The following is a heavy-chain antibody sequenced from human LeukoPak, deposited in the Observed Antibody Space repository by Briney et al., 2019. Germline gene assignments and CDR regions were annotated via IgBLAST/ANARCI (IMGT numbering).Heavy chain of an antibody. D-gene: IGHD3-16*01. Sequence: WGSLRLSCAASGFTFSSYSMNWVRQAPGKGLEWVSSISSSGTYIYYADSLKGRITISRDNAKNSLYLQVNSLRAEDTAVYYCARRGLLFPLDYWGQGTLATVSS. CDR3: ARRGLLFPLDY. CDR2: ISSSGTYI. CDR1: GFTFSSYS. V-gene: IGHV3-21*01. J-gene: IGHJ4*02.